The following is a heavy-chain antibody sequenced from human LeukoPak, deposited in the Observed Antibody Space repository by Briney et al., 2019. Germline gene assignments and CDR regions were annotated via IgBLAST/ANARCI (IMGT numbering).Heavy chain of an antibody. V-gene: IGHV3-53*01. CDR1: GITLSSYD. Sequence: PGGSLRLSCAASGITLSSYDMHWVRQAPGKGLEWVSVIYSGGSTYYADSVKGRFTISRDNSKNTLYLQMNSLRAEDTAVYYCARGYYGSGTKGDFHFDYWGQGTLVTVSS. CDR3: ARGYYGSGTKGDFHFDY. D-gene: IGHD3-10*01. CDR2: IYSGGST. J-gene: IGHJ4*02.